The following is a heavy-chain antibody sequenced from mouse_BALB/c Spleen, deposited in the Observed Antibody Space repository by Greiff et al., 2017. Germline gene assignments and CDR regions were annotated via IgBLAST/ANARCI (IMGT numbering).Heavy chain of an antibody. CDR1: GFTFSSYG. CDR2: ISSGGSYT. D-gene: IGHD1-2*01. CDR3: ARQELLRLRAMDY. J-gene: IGHJ4*01. V-gene: IGHV5-6*01. Sequence: EVQRVESGGDLVKPGGSLKLSCAASGFTFSSYGMSWVRQTPDKRLEWVATISSGGSYTYYPDSVKGRFTISRDNAKNTLYLQMSSLKSEDTAMYYCARQELLRLRAMDYWGQGTSVTVSS.